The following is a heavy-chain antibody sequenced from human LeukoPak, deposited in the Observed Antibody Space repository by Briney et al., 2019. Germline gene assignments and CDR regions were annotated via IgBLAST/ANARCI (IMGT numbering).Heavy chain of an antibody. CDR1: EGSISSYY. V-gene: IGHV4-59*01. D-gene: IGHD3-22*01. CDR2: IYYSGST. Sequence: SETLSLTCTVSEGSISSYYWSWIRQPPGKGLEWIGYIYYSGSTNYNPSLKSRVAISVDTSKNQFSLKLSSVTAADTAVYYCARAWLSSSGTDAFDIWGQGTMVTVSS. CDR3: ARAWLSSSGTDAFDI. J-gene: IGHJ3*02.